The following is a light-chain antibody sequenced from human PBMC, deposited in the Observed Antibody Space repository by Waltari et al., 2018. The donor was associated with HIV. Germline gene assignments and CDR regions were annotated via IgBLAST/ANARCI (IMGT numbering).Light chain of an antibody. CDR1: SSNIGAGFD. CDR2: NNS. Sequence: QSVLTQPPSVSGAPGQRVTISCTGSSSNIGAGFDVHWYQQLPGTAPKLLIYNNSNRPSGDPDRFAGSKSGTSASLAITGLQAEDEADYYCQSYDSSLSGSDVFGTGTKVTVL. V-gene: IGLV1-40*01. CDR3: QSYDSSLSGSDV. J-gene: IGLJ1*01.